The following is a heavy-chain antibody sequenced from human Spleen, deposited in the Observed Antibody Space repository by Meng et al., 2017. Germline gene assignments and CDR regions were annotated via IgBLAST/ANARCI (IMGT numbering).Heavy chain of an antibody. Sequence: SETLSLTCAVYGGSFSGYCWSWIRQPPGKGPEWIGEINHSGSNNYNPSLKSRVTISVDTSRNQFSLKLTSVTAADTGVYYCARGAVVTLIFYHALDVWGQGATVTVSS. CDR1: GGSFSGYC. J-gene: IGHJ6*02. D-gene: IGHD2-21*02. V-gene: IGHV4-34*01. CDR2: INHSGSN. CDR3: ARGAVVTLIFYHALDV.